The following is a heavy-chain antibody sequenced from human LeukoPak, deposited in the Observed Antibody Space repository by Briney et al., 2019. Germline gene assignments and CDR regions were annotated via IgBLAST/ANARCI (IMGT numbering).Heavy chain of an antibody. CDR1: GGSFSGYY. D-gene: IGHD6-13*01. J-gene: IGHJ6*02. CDR2: INHSGST. CDR3: ARDPTCISCYYYGGMDV. Sequence: PSETLSLTCAVYGGSFSGYYWSWIRQPPGKGLEGSGEINHSGSTNYNPPPKRRVTISVDTSKNHFSLKLGSVTAADTAVYYCARDPTCISCYYYGGMDVWGQGTTVTVSS. V-gene: IGHV4-34*01.